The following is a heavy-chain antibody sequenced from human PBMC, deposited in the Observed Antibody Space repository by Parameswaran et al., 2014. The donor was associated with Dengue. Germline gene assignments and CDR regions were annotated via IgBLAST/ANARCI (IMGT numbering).Heavy chain of an antibody. CDR2: INPYSDT. CDR3: ARGDYYHYYGMDV. V-gene: IGHV1-2*02. J-gene: IGHJ6*02. Sequence: WVRQAPGQGLEWMGWINPYSDTNYSQKFQGRVNMTRDKSISTAYMELSRLRSDDTAVYYCARGDYYHYYGMDVWGQGTTVTVSS.